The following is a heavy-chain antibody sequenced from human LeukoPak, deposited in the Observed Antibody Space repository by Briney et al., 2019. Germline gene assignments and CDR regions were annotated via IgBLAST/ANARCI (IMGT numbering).Heavy chain of an antibody. Sequence: GASVKVSCKVSGYTLTELSMHWVRQAPGKGLEWMGGFDPEDGETIYAQKFQGRVTMTEDTSTDTAYMELSSLRSEDTAVYYCATDQGGYGDHWYFDYWGQGTLVTVSS. J-gene: IGHJ4*02. V-gene: IGHV1-24*01. CDR2: FDPEDGET. CDR3: ATDQGGYGDHWYFDY. CDR1: GYTLTELS. D-gene: IGHD4-17*01.